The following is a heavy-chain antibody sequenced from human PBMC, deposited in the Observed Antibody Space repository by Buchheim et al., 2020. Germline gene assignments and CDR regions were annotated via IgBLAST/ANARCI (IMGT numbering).Heavy chain of an antibody. J-gene: IGHJ4*02. CDR2: ISGSGGST. CDR3: AKDLIAGYSYGDSTLDY. CDR1: GFTFSSYA. D-gene: IGHD5-18*01. V-gene: IGHV3-23*01. Sequence: EVQLLESGGGLVQPGGSLRLSCAASGFTFSSYAMSWVRQAPGKGLEWVSAISGSGGSTYYADSVKGRFTISRDNPKKTLYVQMNSLRAEDTAVYYCAKDLIAGYSYGDSTLDYWGQGTL.